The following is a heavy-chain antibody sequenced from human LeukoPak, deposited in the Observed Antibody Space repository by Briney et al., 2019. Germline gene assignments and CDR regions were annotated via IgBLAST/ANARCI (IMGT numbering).Heavy chain of an antibody. CDR3: ARDDGAKYYFDY. J-gene: IGHJ4*01. D-gene: IGHD4/OR15-4a*01. CDR1: GGSIASGGYF. V-gene: IGHV4-31*03. CDR2: IYNSGNIY. Sequence: SQTLSLTCTVSGGSIASGGYFWSWIRQHPGKALEWVGYIYNSGNIYYYNPSLKSRVRISVDTSKTHFSLSLSSVTAADTAVYYCARDDGAKYYFDYWGHGTLVTVSS.